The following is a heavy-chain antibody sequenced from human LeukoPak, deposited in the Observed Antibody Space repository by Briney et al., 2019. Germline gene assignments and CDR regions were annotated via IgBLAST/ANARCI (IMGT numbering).Heavy chain of an antibody. CDR3: AKGSSGSYFNCFDY. CDR1: GYTFTSYA. J-gene: IGHJ4*02. Sequence: GASVKVSCKASGYTFTSYAMHWVRQAPGQRLEWMGWINAGNGNTKYSQKFQGRVTMTRDTSTKTVYMELSSLTSEDTAVYFCAKGSSGSYFNCFDYWGQGTLVTVSS. CDR2: INAGNGNT. V-gene: IGHV1-3*01. D-gene: IGHD1-26*01.